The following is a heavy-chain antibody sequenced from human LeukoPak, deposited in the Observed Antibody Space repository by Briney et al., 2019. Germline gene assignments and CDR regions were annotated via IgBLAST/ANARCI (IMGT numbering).Heavy chain of an antibody. CDR1: GYTFTSYY. CDR3: ARDHGGYGSGGSCYYYYYGMDV. CDR2: INPSGGST. D-gene: IGHD2-15*01. J-gene: IGHJ6*02. Sequence: ASVKVSCKASGYTFTSYYMHWVRQAPGQGLEWMGIINPSGGSTSYAQKFQGRVTMTRDTSTSTVYMELSSLRSEDTAVYYCARDHGGYGSGGSCYYYYYGMDVWGQGTTVTVSS. V-gene: IGHV1-46*01.